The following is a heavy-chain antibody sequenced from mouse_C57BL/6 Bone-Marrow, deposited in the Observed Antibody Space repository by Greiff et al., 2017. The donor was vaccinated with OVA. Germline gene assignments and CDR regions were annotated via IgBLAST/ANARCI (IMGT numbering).Heavy chain of an antibody. D-gene: IGHD2-3*01. V-gene: IGHV2-9-1*01. Sequence: LVAPSQSLSITCTVSGFSLTSYAISWVRQPPGKGLEWLGVIWTGGGTNYNSALKSRLSISKDNSKSQVFLKMNSLQTDDTARYYCDGWLLRDYYAMDYWGQGTSVTVSS. CDR2: IWTGGGT. CDR1: GFSLTSYA. CDR3: DGWLLRDYYAMDY. J-gene: IGHJ4*01.